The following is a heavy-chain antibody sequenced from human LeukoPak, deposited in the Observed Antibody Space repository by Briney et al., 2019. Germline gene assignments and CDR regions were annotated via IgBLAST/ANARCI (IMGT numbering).Heavy chain of an antibody. CDR3: ARATARITMVRGVASPPVY. Sequence: ASVKVSCKASGYTFTGYYMHWVRQAPGQGLEWMGWINPNSGGTNYAQKFQGRVTMTRDTSISTAYMELSRLRSDDTAVYYCARATARITMVRGVASPPVYWGQGTLVTVSS. CDR1: GYTFTGYY. J-gene: IGHJ4*02. D-gene: IGHD3-10*01. CDR2: INPNSGGT. V-gene: IGHV1-2*02.